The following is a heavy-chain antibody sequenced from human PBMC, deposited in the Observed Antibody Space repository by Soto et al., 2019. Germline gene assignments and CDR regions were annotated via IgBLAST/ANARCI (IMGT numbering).Heavy chain of an antibody. D-gene: IGHD3-22*01. CDR1: GGSFSGYY. Sequence: QVQLQQWGAGLLKPSETLSLTCAVYGGSFSGYYWSWIRQPPGKGLEWIGEINHSGSTNYNPSLKSRDTISVDTYNKQFSLKLSSVAAADTAVYYCARGNPITMRVSKRAFDIWGQGTMVTVSS. CDR3: ARGNPITMRVSKRAFDI. CDR2: INHSGST. J-gene: IGHJ3*02. V-gene: IGHV4-34*01.